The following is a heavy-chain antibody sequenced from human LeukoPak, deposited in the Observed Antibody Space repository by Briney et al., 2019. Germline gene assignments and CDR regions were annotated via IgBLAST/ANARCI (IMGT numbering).Heavy chain of an antibody. D-gene: IGHD3/OR15-3a*01. CDR2: IIPIFGTA. CDR3: ARPRTPRDWLLLDY. CDR1: GGTFSSYA. Sequence: ASVKVSCKASGGTFSSYAISWVRQAPGQGLEWMGGIIPIFGTANYAQKFQGRVTITADESTSTAYMELSSLRSEDTAVYYRARPRTPRDWLLLDYWGQGTLVTVSS. V-gene: IGHV1-69*13. J-gene: IGHJ4*02.